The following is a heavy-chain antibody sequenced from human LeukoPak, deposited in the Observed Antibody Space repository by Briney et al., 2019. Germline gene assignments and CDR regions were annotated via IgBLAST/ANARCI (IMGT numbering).Heavy chain of an antibody. J-gene: IGHJ5*02. V-gene: IGHV4-59*01. CDR1: GGSISSYY. CDR2: IYYSGST. CDR3: ARLTVPLRFDP. Sequence: SETLSLTCTVSGGSISSYYWSWIRQPPGKGLEWIGYIYYSGSTNYNPSLKSRVTISVDTSKNQFSLKLSSVSAADTAVYYCARLTVPLRFDPWGQGTLVTVSS. D-gene: IGHD2-2*01.